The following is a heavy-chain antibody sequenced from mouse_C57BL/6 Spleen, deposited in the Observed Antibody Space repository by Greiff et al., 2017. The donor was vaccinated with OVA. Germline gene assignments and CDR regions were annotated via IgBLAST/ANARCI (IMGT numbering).Heavy chain of an antibody. D-gene: IGHD1-1*01. CDR2: IHPNSGST. Sequence: QVQLQQPGAELVKPGASVKLSCKASGYTFTSYWMHWVKQRPGQGLEWIGMIHPNSGSTNYNEKFKSKATLTVDKSSSTAYMQLSSLTSEDSAVYYCARGRGSSTWYFDVWGTGTTVTVSS. V-gene: IGHV1-64*01. CDR3: ARGRGSSTWYFDV. CDR1: GYTFTSYW. J-gene: IGHJ1*03.